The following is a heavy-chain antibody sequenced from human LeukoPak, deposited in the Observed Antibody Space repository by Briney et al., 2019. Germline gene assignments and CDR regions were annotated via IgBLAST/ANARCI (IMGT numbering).Heavy chain of an antibody. Sequence: GGSLRLSCAAAGFTFSSKWMSWVRQAPGKGLEWVAVISYDGSNKYYADSVKGRFTISRDNSKNTLYLQMNSLRAEDTAVYYCARRALGDPGDDAFDIWGQGTMVTVSS. D-gene: IGHD3-10*01. CDR1: GFTFSSKW. CDR2: ISYDGSNK. CDR3: ARRALGDPGDDAFDI. J-gene: IGHJ3*02. V-gene: IGHV3-30-3*01.